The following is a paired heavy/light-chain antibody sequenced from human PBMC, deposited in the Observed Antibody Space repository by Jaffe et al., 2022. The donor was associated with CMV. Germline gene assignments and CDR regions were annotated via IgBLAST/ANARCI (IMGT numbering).Light chain of an antibody. V-gene: IGKV3-11*01. CDR1: QSVSSY. Sequence: EIVLTQSPATLSLSPGERATLSCRASQSVSSYLAWYQQKPGQAPRLLIYDASNRATGIPARFSGSGSGTDFTLTISSLEPEDFAVYYCQQRSNWPPTLTFGGGTKVEIK. J-gene: IGKJ4*01. CDR2: DAS. CDR3: QQRSNWPPTLT.
Heavy chain of an antibody. D-gene: IGHD2-2*01. CDR2: IYHSGST. J-gene: IGHJ4*02. CDR1: GGSISSSNW. Sequence: QVQLQESGPGLVKPSGTLSLTCAVSGGSISSSNWWSWVRQPPGKGLEWIGEIYHSGSTNYNPSLKSRVTISVDKSKNQFSLKLSSVTAADTAVYYCARVGCSSTSCYGARLAAARPGGYFDYWGQGTLVTVSS. CDR3: ARVGCSSTSCYGARLAAARPGGYFDY. V-gene: IGHV4-4*02.